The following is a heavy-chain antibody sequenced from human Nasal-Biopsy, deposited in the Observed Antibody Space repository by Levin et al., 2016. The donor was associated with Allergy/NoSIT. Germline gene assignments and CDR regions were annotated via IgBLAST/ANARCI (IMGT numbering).Heavy chain of an antibody. CDR3: ARGMRPDTTVVPGHGFDF. V-gene: IGHV3-30*04. CDR2: VSYAGNHK. Sequence: GESLKISCSVSGFSLSASALHWVRQAPGKGPEWVASVSYAGNHKYYTDSVRGRFSVSRDMSRSTIFLQMNSLRLEDTALYYCARGMRPDTTVVPGHGFDFWGQGTTVTVSS. J-gene: IGHJ3*01. D-gene: IGHD2-21*02. CDR1: GFSLSASA.